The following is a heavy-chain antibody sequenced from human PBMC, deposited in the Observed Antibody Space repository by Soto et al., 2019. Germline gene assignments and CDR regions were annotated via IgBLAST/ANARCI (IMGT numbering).Heavy chain of an antibody. D-gene: IGHD5-12*01. CDR1: GYTFSSYG. CDR3: ARASGGGYDSVLSY. J-gene: IGHJ4*02. Sequence: QVQLVQSGAEVKKPGASVNVSCKAYGYTFSSYGISWVRQAPGQGLEWMGWISVHNGKRKYAQKLQGRVTMTTDTSTSTAYMEVRSLRSDDTAVYYCARASGGGYDSVLSYWGQGTRVTVSS. V-gene: IGHV1-18*01. CDR2: ISVHNGKR.